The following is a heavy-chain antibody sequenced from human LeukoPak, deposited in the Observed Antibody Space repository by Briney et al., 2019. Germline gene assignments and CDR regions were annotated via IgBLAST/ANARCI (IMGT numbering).Heavy chain of an antibody. CDR2: INHSGST. V-gene: IGHV4-34*01. Sequence: PSETLSLTCAVYGGSFSGYYWSWIRQPPGKGLEWIGEINHSGSTNYNPSLKSRVTISVGTSKNQFSLKLSSVTAADTAVYYCARRTGYMDVWGKGTTVTISS. CDR1: GGSFSGYY. CDR3: ARRTGYMDV. J-gene: IGHJ6*03.